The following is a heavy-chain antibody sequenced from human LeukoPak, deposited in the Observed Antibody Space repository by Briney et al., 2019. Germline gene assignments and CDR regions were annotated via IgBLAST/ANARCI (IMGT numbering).Heavy chain of an antibody. J-gene: IGHJ4*02. V-gene: IGHV1-2*02. Sequence: ASVKVSCKASGYTFTGYYMHWVRQAPGQGLEWMGWINPNSGGTNYAQKFQGRVTMTRDTSISTAYMELSRLRSDDTAVYYCVRASTTMVRGVPDYWGQGTLVTVSS. CDR1: GYTFTGYY. D-gene: IGHD3-10*01. CDR3: VRASTTMVRGVPDY. CDR2: INPNSGGT.